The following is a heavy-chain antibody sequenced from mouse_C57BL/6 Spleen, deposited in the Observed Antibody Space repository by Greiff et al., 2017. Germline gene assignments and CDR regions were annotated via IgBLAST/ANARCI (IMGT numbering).Heavy chain of an antibody. J-gene: IGHJ2*01. CDR2: IDPEDGDT. CDR3: TTFPPITTVVDGY. Sequence: EVQLQESGAELVRPGASVKLSCTASGFNIKDYYMHWVKQRPEQGLEWIGRIDPEDGDTEYAPKFPGKATMTADTSSNTAYLQLSSLTSEDTAVYYCTTFPPITTVVDGYWGQGTTLTVSS. V-gene: IGHV14-1*01. CDR1: GFNIKDYY. D-gene: IGHD1-1*01.